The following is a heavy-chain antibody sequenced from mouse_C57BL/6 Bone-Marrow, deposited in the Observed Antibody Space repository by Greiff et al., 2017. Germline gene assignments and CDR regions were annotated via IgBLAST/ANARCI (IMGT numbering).Heavy chain of an antibody. J-gene: IGHJ3*01. V-gene: IGHV1-82*01. Sequence: QVQLQQSGPELVKPGASVKISCKASGYAFSSSWMNWVKQRPGKGLEWIGRIYPGDGDTNYNGKFKGKATLTADKSSSTAYMQLSSLTSEDSAVYFCARSDLLWIFAYWGQETLVTVSA. CDR2: IYPGDGDT. D-gene: IGHD2-1*01. CDR3: ARSDLLWIFAY. CDR1: GYAFSSSW.